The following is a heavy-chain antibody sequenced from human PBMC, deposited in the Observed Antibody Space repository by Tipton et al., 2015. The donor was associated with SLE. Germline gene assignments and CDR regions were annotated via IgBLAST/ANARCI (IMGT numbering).Heavy chain of an antibody. CDR2: IYTSGGT. V-gene: IGHV4-4*07. CDR1: GGSISSYY. CDR3: ARGGLYDSSGYYHDAFDI. Sequence: TLSLTCTVSGGSISSYYWSWIRQPAGKGLEWIGRIYTSGGTNYNPSLKSRATMSVDTSKNQFSLKLSSVTAADTAVYYCARGGLYDSSGYYHDAFDIWGQGTMVTVSS. D-gene: IGHD3-22*01. J-gene: IGHJ3*02.